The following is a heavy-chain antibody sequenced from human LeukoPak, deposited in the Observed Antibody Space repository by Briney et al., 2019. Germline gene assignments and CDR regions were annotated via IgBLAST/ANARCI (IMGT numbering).Heavy chain of an antibody. CDR3: ARVNYVSSGWGAPFDC. J-gene: IGHJ4*02. CDR2: VSISSGTI. V-gene: IGHV3-48*04. Sequence: PGGSLRLSCAASGFTFSGHNMNWVRQAPGKGLEWISFVSISSGTIYYADSVNGRFRISRDNAKSSLDLEMNSLRAEDTAIYYCARVNYVSSGWGAPFDCWGQGTLVTVSS. CDR1: GFTFSGHN. D-gene: IGHD1-7*01.